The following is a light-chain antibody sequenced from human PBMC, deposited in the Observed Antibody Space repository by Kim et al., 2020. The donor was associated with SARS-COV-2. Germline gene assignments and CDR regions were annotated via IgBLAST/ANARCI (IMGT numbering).Light chain of an antibody. CDR1: QNINIY. V-gene: IGKV1-39*01. CDR2: AGS. J-gene: IGKJ1*01. Sequence: DIQMTQSPSSLSAYVGDRVTITCRASQNINIYLNWYQHKPGKAPDLLIYAGSSLLSGVPSRFSGSGSGTDFTLTISSLQPEDFATYYCQQSYSMPTFCQGTKVDIK. CDR3: QQSYSMPT.